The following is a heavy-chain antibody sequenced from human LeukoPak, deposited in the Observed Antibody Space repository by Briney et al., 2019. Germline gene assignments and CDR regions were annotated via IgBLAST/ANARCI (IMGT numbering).Heavy chain of an antibody. CDR2: VYYSGST. D-gene: IGHD3-22*01. J-gene: IGHJ4*02. V-gene: IGHV4-61*01. Sequence: SETLSLTCTVSGGSVSSGTYYWSWIRQPPGKGLEWIGYVYYSGSTNYNPSLKSRLTMSVDTSKNQFSLNLTSVTAADTAVYYCARAASDTSGYINWGQGTLVTVSS. CDR1: GGSVSSGTYY. CDR3: ARAASDTSGYIN.